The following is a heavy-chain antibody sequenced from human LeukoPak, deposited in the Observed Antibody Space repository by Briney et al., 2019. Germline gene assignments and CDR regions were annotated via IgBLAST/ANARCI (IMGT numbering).Heavy chain of an antibody. D-gene: IGHD3-22*01. CDR3: AKGGVVITYYFDY. CDR1: GFNFDDYA. Sequence: GGSLRLSCAVSGFNFDDYALHWVRQAPGKGLEWVSGISWNSGSIGYADSVKGRFTISRDNAKNSLYLQMNSLRAEDTALYYCAKGGVVITYYFDYWGQGTLVTVSS. J-gene: IGHJ4*02. CDR2: ISWNSGSI. V-gene: IGHV3-9*01.